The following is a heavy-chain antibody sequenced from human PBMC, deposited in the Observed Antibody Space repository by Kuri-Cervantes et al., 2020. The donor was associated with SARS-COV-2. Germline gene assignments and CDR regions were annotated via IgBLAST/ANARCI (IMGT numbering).Heavy chain of an antibody. V-gene: IGHV3-48*04. CDR3: ARELLLDY. CDR2: ISWNSGSI. CDR1: GFTFSSYS. D-gene: IGHD2-21*01. J-gene: IGHJ4*02. Sequence: GESLKISCAASGFTFSSYSMNWVRQAPGKGLEWVSGISWNSGSIGYADSVRGRFTISRDNAKNSLYLQMNSLRAEGTTVYYCARELLLDYWGQGTLVTVSS.